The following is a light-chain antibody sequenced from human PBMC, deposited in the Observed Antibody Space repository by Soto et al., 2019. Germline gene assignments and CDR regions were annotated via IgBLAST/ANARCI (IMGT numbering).Light chain of an antibody. J-gene: IGKJ4*01. CDR1: QSISTW. CDR2: DAS. V-gene: IGKV1-5*01. Sequence: IQMTQSPSTLSASVGDRVTITCRASQSISTWLAWYQQKPGKAPNLLIYDASSLESGVPSRFSGSGFGTEFTLTISSLQPDDFATYYCQHYDTHSALTFGGGTKVEIK. CDR3: QHYDTHSALT.